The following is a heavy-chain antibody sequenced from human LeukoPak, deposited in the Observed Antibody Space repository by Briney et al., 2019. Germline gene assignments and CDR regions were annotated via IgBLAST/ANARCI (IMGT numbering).Heavy chain of an antibody. Sequence: PSETLSLTCTVSGASITTYYWSWIRQPPGKGLEYIGQIHSSESANYNPSLKSRVAMSLDASKNQFSLTVSSVTAADTAIYYCARDILDVGATHSFDYWCQGSLLTVSS. CDR2: IHSSESA. CDR1: GASITTYY. CDR3: ARDILDVGATHSFDY. V-gene: IGHV4-59*01. J-gene: IGHJ4*02. D-gene: IGHD1-26*01.